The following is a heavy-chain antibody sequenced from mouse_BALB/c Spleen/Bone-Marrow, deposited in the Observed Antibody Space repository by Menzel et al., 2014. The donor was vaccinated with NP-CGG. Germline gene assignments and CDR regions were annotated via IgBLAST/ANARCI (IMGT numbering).Heavy chain of an antibody. CDR2: ISSGSSTF. J-gene: IGHJ2*01. CDR1: GFTFSSFG. V-gene: IGHV5-17*02. CDR3: AREGGGDAGVDY. Sequence: EVKLMESGGGLVQPGGSRILSCAASGFTFSSFGMHWVRQAPEKGLEWVAYISSGSSTFYYADKVKGRFTVSRSNPKNALFLQVTGGRWEDTAMYYCAREGGGDAGVDYWGQGTTLTGSS. D-gene: IGHD1-1*02.